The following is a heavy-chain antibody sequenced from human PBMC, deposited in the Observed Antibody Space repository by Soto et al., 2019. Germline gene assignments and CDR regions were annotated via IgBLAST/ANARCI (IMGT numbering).Heavy chain of an antibody. J-gene: IGHJ3*02. CDR2: IYYSGGT. V-gene: IGHV4-31*03. D-gene: IGHD3-22*01. CDR1: GGSISSGDYY. CDR3: ASSNYYDSRWDI. Sequence: QVQLQESGPGLVKPSQTLSLTCTVSGGSISSGDYYWNWIRQHPGKGLEWIGYIYYSGGTNYNPSLKNRIAISVDTSKNQFSLKLASVTAADTAVYYCASSNYYDSRWDIWGQGTMLTVSS.